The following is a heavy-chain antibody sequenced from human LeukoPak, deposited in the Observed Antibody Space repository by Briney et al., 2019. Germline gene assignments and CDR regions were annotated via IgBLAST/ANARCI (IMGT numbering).Heavy chain of an antibody. D-gene: IGHD2-15*01. V-gene: IGHV3-74*03. CDR2: INSDGSST. CDR3: TRGAIAVFVSTFDY. J-gene: IGHJ4*02. CDR1: GFTFSSYW. Sequence: PGGSLRLSCAASGFTFSSYWMHWVRQAPGKGLVWVPRINSDGSSTTYADSVKGRFTISRDNAKNTLYLQMNSLRAEDTAVYYCTRGAIAVFVSTFDYWGQGALVTVSS.